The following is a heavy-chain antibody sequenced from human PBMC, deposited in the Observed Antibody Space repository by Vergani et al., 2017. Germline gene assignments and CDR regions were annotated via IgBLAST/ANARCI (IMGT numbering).Heavy chain of an antibody. V-gene: IGHV4-61*02. CDR2: IYTSGST. CDR1: GGSISSGSYY. CDR3: AREIRPDPRFDY. J-gene: IGHJ4*02. Sequence: QVQLQESGPGLVKPSQTLSLTCTVSGGSISSGSYYWSWIRQPAGKGLEWIGRIYTSGSTNYNPSLKSRVTISVDTSKNQFSLKLSSVTAADTAVYYCAREIRPDPRFDYGGQGTLVTVSS. D-gene: IGHD1-14*01.